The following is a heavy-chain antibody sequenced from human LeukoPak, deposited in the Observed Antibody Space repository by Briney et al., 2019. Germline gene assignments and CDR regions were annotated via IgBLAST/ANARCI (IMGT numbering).Heavy chain of an antibody. D-gene: IGHD4-17*01. Sequence: SETLSLTCTVSGGSISSSSYYWGWIRQPPGKGLEWIGSIYYSGSTYFNPSLKSRVTISVDTSKNQFSLKLSSVTAADTAVYYCARVPDYVGIWFDPWGQGTLVTVSS. CDR3: ARVPDYVGIWFDP. V-gene: IGHV4-39*07. CDR2: IYYSGST. J-gene: IGHJ5*02. CDR1: GGSISSSSYY.